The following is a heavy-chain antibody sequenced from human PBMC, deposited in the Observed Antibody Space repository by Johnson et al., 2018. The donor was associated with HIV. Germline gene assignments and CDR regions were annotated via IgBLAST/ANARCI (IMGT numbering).Heavy chain of an antibody. J-gene: IGHJ3*02. CDR1: AFSFSNYP. CDR2: ISYDGSNK. Sequence: QVQLVESGGGVVQPGRSLRLSCAASAFSFSNYPMHWVRQAPGKGLEWVAVISYDGSNKYYTDSVKGRFTISRDNSKNTLYLQMNSLRGEDTAVYYCAKEASGWYHAGDAFDIWGQGTMVTVSS. D-gene: IGHD6-19*01. CDR3: AKEASGWYHAGDAFDI. V-gene: IGHV3-30*14.